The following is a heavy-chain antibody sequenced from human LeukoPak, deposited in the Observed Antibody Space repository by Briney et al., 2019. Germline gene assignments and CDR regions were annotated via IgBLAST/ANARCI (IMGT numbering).Heavy chain of an antibody. D-gene: IGHD6-13*01. Sequence: GGSLRLSCAASGFTFSDYYMSWIRQAPGKGLEWVSYISSSGNTIYYADSVEGRFTISRDNAKNSLCLQMNSLRAEDTAVYYCAREGIWQQLDGYYFDYWGQGTLVTVSS. CDR3: AREGIWQQLDGYYFDY. J-gene: IGHJ4*02. CDR1: GFTFSDYY. CDR2: ISSSGNTI. V-gene: IGHV3-11*04.